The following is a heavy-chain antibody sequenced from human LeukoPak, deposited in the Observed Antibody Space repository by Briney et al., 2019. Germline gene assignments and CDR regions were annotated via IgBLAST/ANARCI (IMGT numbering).Heavy chain of an antibody. CDR3: AREWSQYYDFWSGYYPTN. Sequence: PSETLSLTCTVSGGSISSTSYYWGWIRQPPGKGLEWIGSIYYSGSTYYNPSLKSRVTISVDTSKNQFSLKLSSVTAADTAVYYCAREWSQYYDFWSGYYPTNWGQGTLVTVSS. CDR1: GGSISSTSYY. V-gene: IGHV4-39*02. J-gene: IGHJ4*02. CDR2: IYYSGST. D-gene: IGHD3-3*01.